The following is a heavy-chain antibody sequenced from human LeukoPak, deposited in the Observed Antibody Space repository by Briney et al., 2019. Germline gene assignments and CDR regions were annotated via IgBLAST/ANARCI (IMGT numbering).Heavy chain of an antibody. V-gene: IGHV4-31*03. CDR2: IYYSGST. D-gene: IGHD6-19*01. CDR3: ARAAGPYSSGWYPGNYFDY. J-gene: IGHJ4*02. CDR1: GGSISSGGYY. Sequence: SETLSLTCTVSGGSISSGGYYWSWICQHPGKGLEWIGYIYYSGSTYYNPSLKSRVTISVDTSKNQFSLKLSSVTAADTAVYYCARAAGPYSSGWYPGNYFDYWGQGTLVTVSS.